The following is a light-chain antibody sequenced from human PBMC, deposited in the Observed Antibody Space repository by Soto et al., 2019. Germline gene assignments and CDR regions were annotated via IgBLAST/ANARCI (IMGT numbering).Light chain of an antibody. CDR1: QSISSY. V-gene: IGKV1-39*01. CDR3: QQSYNFPWT. J-gene: IGKJ1*01. CDR2: AAS. Sequence: DIQMTQSPSSLSASVGDRVTITCRASQSISSYLNWYQQKPGKAPKLLIYAASSLQSGVPSRFSVSGYGTDFTLTISSLQPEDFATYSCQQSYNFPWTFGQGTRVEIK.